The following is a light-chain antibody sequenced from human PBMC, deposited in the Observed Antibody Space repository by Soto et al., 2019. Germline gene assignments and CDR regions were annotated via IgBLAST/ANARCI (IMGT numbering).Light chain of an antibody. J-gene: IGLJ2*01. Sequence: QSVLTQPPSASGTHGQRVTISCSGSSSNIGSNYVYWYQQLPGSAPKLLIYRNDQRPSGVPDRFSASKSGTAASLAISGLRSEDEADYHCAAWDDSLSAVVFGGGTKVTVL. CDR2: RND. V-gene: IGLV1-47*01. CDR3: AAWDDSLSAVV. CDR1: SSNIGSNY.